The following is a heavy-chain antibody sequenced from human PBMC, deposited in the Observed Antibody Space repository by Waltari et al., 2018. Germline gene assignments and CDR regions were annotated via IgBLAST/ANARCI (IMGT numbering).Heavy chain of an antibody. D-gene: IGHD5-18*01. Sequence: QVQLQQWGAGLLKPSETLSLTCAVYGGSFSGYYWSWIRQPPGKGLEWIGEINHSGSTNYNPSLKSRVTISVDTSKNQFSLKLSSVTAADTAVYYCARKGRKLWLQHYFDYWGQGTLVTVSS. CDR1: GGSFSGYY. V-gene: IGHV4-34*01. CDR2: INHSGST. CDR3: ARKGRKLWLQHYFDY. J-gene: IGHJ4*02.